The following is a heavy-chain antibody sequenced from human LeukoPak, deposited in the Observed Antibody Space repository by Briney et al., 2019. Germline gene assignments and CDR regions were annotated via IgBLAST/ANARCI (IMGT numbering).Heavy chain of an antibody. CDR1: DDSISSNNNFH. D-gene: IGHD5-24*01. J-gene: IGHJ3*01. V-gene: IGHV4-39*01. Sequence: SETLSLTCTVSDDSISSNNNFHWGWIRQPPGKGLEWIGSVSYSGSAYYNPSLKSRVTISVDTSKNQFSLKLSSVTAADMAVYNCARQGPERGIDTFDVWGQGTMVTVSS. CDR2: VSYSGSA. CDR3: ARQGPERGIDTFDV.